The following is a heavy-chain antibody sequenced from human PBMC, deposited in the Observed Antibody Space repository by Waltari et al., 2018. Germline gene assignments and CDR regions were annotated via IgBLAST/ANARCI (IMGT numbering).Heavy chain of an antibody. CDR2: VSHNGVT. V-gene: IGHV4-39*01. J-gene: IGHJ3*01. CDR1: GGSITARSHF. D-gene: IGHD1-1*01. CDR3: ATYIGASVGTAAFDV. Sequence: QLQLQESGPGLVKPSETLSLTCSVSGGSITARSHFWGWIRQSPGQALEWIGTVSHNGVTDTSPSLQSRLTMSRDTSKNQLSLTLGSVTASDTAVYYCATYIGASVGTAAFDVWGQGTMVTVSS.